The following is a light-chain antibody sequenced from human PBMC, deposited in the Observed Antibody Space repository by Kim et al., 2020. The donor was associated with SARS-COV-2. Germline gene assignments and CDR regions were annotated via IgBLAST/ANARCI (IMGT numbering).Light chain of an antibody. J-gene: IGKJ1*01. CDR2: GAS. CDR3: QQYNNWPT. V-gene: IGKV3-15*01. CDR1: QSVSSN. Sequence: EIVMTQSPATLSVSPGERATLSCRASQSVSSNLAWYQQKPGQGPRLLIYGASTRATDIPARFSGSGSGTEFTLTISSLQSEDFAVYYCQQYNNWPTFGQRTKVDIK.